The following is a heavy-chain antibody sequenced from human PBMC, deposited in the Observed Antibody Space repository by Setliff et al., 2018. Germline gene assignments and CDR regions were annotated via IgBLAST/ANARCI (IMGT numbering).Heavy chain of an antibody. CDR1: GFIFSNYW. CDR2: INPHGSEK. J-gene: IGHJ4*02. V-gene: IGHV3-7*01. CDR3: FGAGTCSY. Sequence: GGSLRLSCTGTGFIFSNYWMTWVRQAPGKGLEWLASINPHGSEKYYADSVKGRFTISRDNAKNSLSLQMNNLRTEDTAVYYCFGAGTCSYWGQGTLVTVSS. D-gene: IGHD3-10*01.